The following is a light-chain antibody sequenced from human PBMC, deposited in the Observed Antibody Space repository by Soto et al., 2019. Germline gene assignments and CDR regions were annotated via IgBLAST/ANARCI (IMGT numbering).Light chain of an antibody. Sequence: QSVLTQPPSVSGAPGQRGTIPCTGSTSNIGAGYDVHWYQQLPGTAPKLLIYGSSNRPSGVPDRFSGSKSGTSASLAITGLQAEDEADYYCQSYDSSLSVDVVFGGGTKLTVL. CDR2: GSS. CDR3: QSYDSSLSVDVV. V-gene: IGLV1-40*01. J-gene: IGLJ2*01. CDR1: TSNIGAGYD.